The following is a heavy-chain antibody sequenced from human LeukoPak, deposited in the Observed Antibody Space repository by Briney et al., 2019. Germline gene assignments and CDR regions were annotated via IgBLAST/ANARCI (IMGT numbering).Heavy chain of an antibody. CDR3: ARGTGITVVRGVIFSDY. CDR1: GYTFTGYY. CDR2: INPNSGGT. Sequence: ASVKVSCKASGYTFTGYYMHWVRQAPGQGLEWMGWINPNSGGTNYAQKFRGRVTMTRDTSISTAYMELSRLRSDDTAVYYCARGTGITVVRGVIFSDYWGQGTLVTVSS. V-gene: IGHV1-2*02. J-gene: IGHJ4*02. D-gene: IGHD3-10*01.